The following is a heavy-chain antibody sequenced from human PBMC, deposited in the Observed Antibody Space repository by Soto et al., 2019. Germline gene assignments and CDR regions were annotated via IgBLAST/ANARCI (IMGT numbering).Heavy chain of an antibody. CDR1: GGTFSISA. D-gene: IGHD6-13*01. CDR2: IIPIFGTA. V-gene: IGHV1-69*13. CDR3: ARGIAAVGAFDK. J-gene: IGHJ3*02. Sequence: SLKVSCKASGGTFSISAISWVRQAPEQGLEWMGGIIPIFGTANYAQTFQGRVTITADESTSTAYMELSSLRSEDTAVYYCARGIAAVGAFDKWGQGTMVNVSS.